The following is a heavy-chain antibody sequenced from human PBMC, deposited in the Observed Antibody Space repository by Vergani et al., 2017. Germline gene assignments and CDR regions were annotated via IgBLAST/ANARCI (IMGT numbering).Heavy chain of an antibody. CDR1: GYSISSGYY. CDR2: IYHSGST. V-gene: IGHV4-38-2*01. Sequence: QVQLQESGPGLVKPSETLSLTCAVSGYSISSGYYWGWIRQPPGKGLEWIGSIYHSGSTYYNPSLKSRVTISVDTSKNQFSLKLSSVTAADTAVYYCARLLIVGATDFAYWGQGTLVTVSS. J-gene: IGHJ4*02. CDR3: ARLLIVGATDFAY. D-gene: IGHD1-26*01.